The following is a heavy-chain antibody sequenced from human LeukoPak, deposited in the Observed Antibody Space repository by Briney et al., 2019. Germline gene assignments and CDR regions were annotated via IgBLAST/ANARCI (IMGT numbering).Heavy chain of an antibody. CDR2: ISGSGGST. J-gene: IGHJ4*02. CDR1: GFTFSSYA. CDR3: AKDRAEDNQWLEAEYYFDY. D-gene: IGHD6-19*01. Sequence: QAGGSLRLSCAASGFTFSSYAMSWVRQAPGKGLEWVSAISGSGGSTYYADSVKGRFTISRDNSKNTLYLQMNSLRAEDTAVYYCAKDRAEDNQWLEAEYYFDYWGQGTLVTVSS. V-gene: IGHV3-23*01.